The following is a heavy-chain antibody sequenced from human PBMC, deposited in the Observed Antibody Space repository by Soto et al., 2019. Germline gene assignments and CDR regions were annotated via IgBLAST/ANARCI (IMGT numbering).Heavy chain of an antibody. J-gene: IGHJ6*01. CDR3: ATVLYRESTMKYCHDGMYA. Sequence: GGSLRLSCAASGFTFSNYWMSWVRQAPGKGLEWVANIKEDGSEKYYVDSVKGRFTISRDNAKKSLFLQMNSLRAEDTAVYYCATVLYRESTMKYCHDGMYARGQGTTGTVSS. CDR1: GFTFSNYW. CDR2: IKEDGSEK. V-gene: IGHV3-7*03.